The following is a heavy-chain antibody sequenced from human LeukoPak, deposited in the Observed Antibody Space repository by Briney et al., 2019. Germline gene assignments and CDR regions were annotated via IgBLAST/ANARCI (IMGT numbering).Heavy chain of an antibody. CDR2: INWNGGST. V-gene: IGHV3-20*04. D-gene: IGHD3-22*01. J-gene: IGHJ3*02. CDR3: ARELTYYYDSSGYSPGAFDI. Sequence: GGSLRLSCAASGFTFDDYGMSWVRQAPGKGLEWVSGINWNGGSTGYADSVKGRFTISRDNAKNSLYLQMYSLRAEDTALYYCARELTYYYDSSGYSPGAFDIWGQGTMVTVSS. CDR1: GFTFDDYG.